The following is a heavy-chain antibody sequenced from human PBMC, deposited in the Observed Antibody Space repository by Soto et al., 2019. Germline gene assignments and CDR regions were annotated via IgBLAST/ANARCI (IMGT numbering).Heavy chain of an antibody. Sequence: GGSLRLSCATSGFIFSNAWMSWVRQAPGKGLEWVGRIKSKTDGGTTDYAAPVKGRFTISRDDSKNTLYLQMSSLKTEDTAVYXCTTEKYKWNYGGAFDYWGQGTLVTVSS. J-gene: IGHJ4*02. V-gene: IGHV3-15*01. CDR2: IKSKTDGGTT. D-gene: IGHD1-7*01. CDR3: TTEKYKWNYGGAFDY. CDR1: GFIFSNAW.